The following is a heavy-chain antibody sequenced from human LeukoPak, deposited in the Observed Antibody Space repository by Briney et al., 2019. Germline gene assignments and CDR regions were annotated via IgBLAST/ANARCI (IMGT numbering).Heavy chain of an antibody. Sequence: GGSLRLSCAASGFTFSSYEMNWVRQAPGKGLEWVSYISSSGSTIYYADSVKGRFTISRDNAKNSLYLQMNSLRAEDAAVYYCAELGITMIGGVWGRGTTVTTSS. V-gene: IGHV3-48*03. CDR3: AELGITMIGGV. CDR1: GFTFSSYE. CDR2: ISSSGSTI. D-gene: IGHD3-10*02. J-gene: IGHJ6*04.